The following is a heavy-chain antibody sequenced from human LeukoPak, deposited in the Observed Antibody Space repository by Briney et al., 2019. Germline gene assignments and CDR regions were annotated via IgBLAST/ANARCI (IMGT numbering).Heavy chain of an antibody. J-gene: IGHJ5*02. V-gene: IGHV4-34*01. CDR1: GGSISSYC. CDR2: INHSGST. D-gene: IGHD3-16*02. CDR3: ARGFISFLNWFDP. Sequence: SETLSLTCTVSGGSISSYCWSWIRQPPGKGLEWIGEINHSGSTNYNPSLKSRVTISVDTSKNQFSLKLSSVTAADTAVYYCARGFISFLNWFDPWGQGTLVTVSS.